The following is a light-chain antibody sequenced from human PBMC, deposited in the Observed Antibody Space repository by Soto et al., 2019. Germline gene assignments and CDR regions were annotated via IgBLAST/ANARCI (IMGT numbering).Light chain of an antibody. CDR2: AAS. V-gene: IGKV1-39*01. CDR3: QQSYSTPLT. CDR1: QSISSY. Sequence: DIQMTQSPSSLSASVGDRVTITCRASQSISSYLNWYQQKPGKAPKLLIYAASSLQSGVPSRFSGSGSGTDFTRTISSLQPEDFATYYCQQSYSTPLTFGGGNKVEIK. J-gene: IGKJ4*01.